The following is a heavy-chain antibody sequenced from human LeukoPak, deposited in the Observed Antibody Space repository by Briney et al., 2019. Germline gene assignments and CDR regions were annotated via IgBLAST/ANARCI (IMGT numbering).Heavy chain of an antibody. V-gene: IGHV4-31*03. Sequence: SQTLSLTCTVSGGSISSGGYYWSWIRQPPGKGLEWIGYIYYSGSTYYNPSLKSRVAISVDTSENQFSLKLSSVTAADTAVYYCARLNYYDSSAYLTDNWFDPWGQGTLVTVSS. CDR3: ARLNYYDSSAYLTDNWFDP. CDR2: IYYSGST. D-gene: IGHD3-22*01. J-gene: IGHJ5*02. CDR1: GGSISSGGYY.